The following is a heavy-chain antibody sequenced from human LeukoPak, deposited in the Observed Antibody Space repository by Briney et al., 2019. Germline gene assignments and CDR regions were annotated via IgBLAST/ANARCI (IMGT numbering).Heavy chain of an antibody. V-gene: IGHV3-21*01. CDR1: GFAFSSYS. J-gene: IGHJ4*02. Sequence: GGSLRLSCAASGFAFSSYSMNWVRQAPGKGLEWVSSISISSGNIYYADSVKGRFTISRDNARSSLYLHMDSLRAEDTAVYYCARDVTAGSGSSSALDYWGQGTLVTVSS. CDR3: ARDVTAGSGSSSALDY. CDR2: ISISSGNI. D-gene: IGHD3-10*01.